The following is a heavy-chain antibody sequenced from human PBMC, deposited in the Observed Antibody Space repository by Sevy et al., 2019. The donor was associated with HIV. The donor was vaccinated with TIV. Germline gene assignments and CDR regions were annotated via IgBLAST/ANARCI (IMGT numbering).Heavy chain of an antibody. CDR3: TTNRGYCSSTSCYSLNYYYGMDV. D-gene: IGHD2-2*01. CDR1: GFTFSNAW. J-gene: IGHJ6*02. CDR2: IKSKTDGGTT. V-gene: IGHV3-15*01. Sequence: GGFLRLSCAASGFTFSNAWMSWVRQAPGKGLEWVGRIKSKTDGGTTDYAAPVKGRFTISRDDSKNTLYLQMNSLKTEETAVYYCTTNRGYCSSTSCYSLNYYYGMDVWGQGTTVTVSS.